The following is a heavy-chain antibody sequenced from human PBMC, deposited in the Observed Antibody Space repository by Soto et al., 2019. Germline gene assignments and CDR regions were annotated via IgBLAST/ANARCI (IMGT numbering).Heavy chain of an antibody. J-gene: IGHJ6*03. Sequence: GASVKVSCKASGYSFTSFGISWVRQAPGQGLEWMGWISAHNGNTNYEQKFQGRVTMTTDTSTSTAYMELRSLRSDDTAVYYCVRIGIFGVVIRPYYMDVWGKGTTVTVSS. D-gene: IGHD3-3*01. CDR2: ISAHNGNT. CDR3: VRIGIFGVVIRPYYMDV. CDR1: GYSFTSFG. V-gene: IGHV1-18*01.